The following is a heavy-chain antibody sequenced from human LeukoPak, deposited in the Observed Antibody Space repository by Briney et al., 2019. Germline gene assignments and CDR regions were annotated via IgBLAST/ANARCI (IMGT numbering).Heavy chain of an antibody. CDR3: ARDFGAGWEEPKYSFDY. CDR2: ISYDGSKK. Sequence: GGSLRLSCAASGFTFSSYPLHGVRQVPGKGLEWVAVISYDGSKKYYADSVKGRFTISRDNSKNTLYLQMNSLKPEDTAVYYCARDFGAGWEEPKYSFDYWGQGILVTVSS. V-gene: IGHV3-30-3*01. CDR1: GFTFSSYP. J-gene: IGHJ4*02. D-gene: IGHD3-10*01.